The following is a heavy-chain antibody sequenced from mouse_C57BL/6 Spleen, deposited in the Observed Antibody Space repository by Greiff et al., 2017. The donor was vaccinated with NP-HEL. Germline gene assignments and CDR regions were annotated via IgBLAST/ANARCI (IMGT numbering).Heavy chain of an antibody. CDR1: GYTFTDYE. CDR2: IDPETGGT. D-gene: IGHD2-3*01. Sequence: QVQLQQSGAELVRPGASVTLSCKASGYTFTDYEMHWVKQTPVHGLEWIGAIDPETGGTAYNQKFKGKAILTADKSSSTAYMELRSLTSEDSAVYYCTSRWLLYWYFDVWGTGTTVTVSS. V-gene: IGHV1-15*01. CDR3: TSRWLLYWYFDV. J-gene: IGHJ1*03.